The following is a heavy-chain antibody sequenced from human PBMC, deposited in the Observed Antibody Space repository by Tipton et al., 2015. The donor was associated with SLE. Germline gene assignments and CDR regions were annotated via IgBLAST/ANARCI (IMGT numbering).Heavy chain of an antibody. CDR2: ISAYNGNT. CDR1: GYTFTGYY. CDR3: ARDRGAERYYYAMDV. D-gene: IGHD3-10*01. V-gene: IGHV1-18*04. J-gene: IGHJ6*02. Sequence: QVQLVQSGAEVKKPGASVKVSCKASGYTFTGYYMHWVRQAPGQGLEWMGWISAYNGNTNYAQKLQGRVTMTTDTSTSTAYMELRSLRSDDTAVYYCARDRGAERYYYAMDVWGQGTTVTVSS.